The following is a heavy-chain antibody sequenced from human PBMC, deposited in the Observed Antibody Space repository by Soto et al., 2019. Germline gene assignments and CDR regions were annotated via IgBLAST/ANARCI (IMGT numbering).Heavy chain of an antibody. D-gene: IGHD6-13*01. CDR1: GYIFTNYW. V-gene: IGHV5-51*01. CDR3: ARQAAAGKYYYAMDV. Sequence: GESLKISCKGSGYIFTNYWIGWVRQMPGKGLEWMGIIYPGDSDTRYSPSFQGQVTISADKSINTTYLQWSSLKASDTAIYYCARQAAAGKYYYAMDVWGQGTTVTVSS. J-gene: IGHJ6*02. CDR2: IYPGDSDT.